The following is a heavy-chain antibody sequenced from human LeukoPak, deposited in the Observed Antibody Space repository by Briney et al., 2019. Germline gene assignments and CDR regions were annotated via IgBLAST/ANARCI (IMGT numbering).Heavy chain of an antibody. J-gene: IGHJ3*02. V-gene: IGHV3-48*02. D-gene: IGHD2-15*01. CDR3: ARAIVFCSGGSCYSDAFDI. Sequence: GGSLRLSCAASGFTFSDYSMNWVRQAPGKGLEWISYIGGRGDGISYADSVKGRFTISRDNAKNSLYLQMNSLRDEDTAVYYCARAIVFCSGGSCYSDAFDIWGQGTMVTVSS. CDR1: GFTFSDYS. CDR2: IGGRGDGI.